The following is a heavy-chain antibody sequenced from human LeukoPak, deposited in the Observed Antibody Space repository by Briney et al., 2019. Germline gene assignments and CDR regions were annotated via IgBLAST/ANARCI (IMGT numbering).Heavy chain of an antibody. CDR2: IWYDGSEK. J-gene: IGHJ5*02. D-gene: IGHD3-10*01. Sequence: GGSLRLSCAASGFTFRNYGMHWVRQAPGKGLEWVAIIWYDGSEKYYTDSVKGRFTVSRDNSKSTLYLQMKSLRAEGTAIYYCATVRYGSGSYYAESWGQGTLVTVSS. CDR1: GFTFRNYG. CDR3: ATVRYGSGSYYAES. V-gene: IGHV3-33*01.